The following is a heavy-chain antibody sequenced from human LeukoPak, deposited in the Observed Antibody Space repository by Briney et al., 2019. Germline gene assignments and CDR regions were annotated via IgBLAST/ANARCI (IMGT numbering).Heavy chain of an antibody. J-gene: IGHJ4*02. CDR1: GGSFSGYY. CDR2: INHSGST. D-gene: IGHD2-15*01. Sequence: SETLSLTCAVYGGSFSGYYWSWIRQPPGKGLEWIGEINHSGSTYYNPSLKSRVTISVDTSKNQFSLKLTSVTAADTAAYYCARGGVVVAATIDYWGQGTLVTVSS. CDR3: ARGGVVVAATIDY. V-gene: IGHV4-34*01.